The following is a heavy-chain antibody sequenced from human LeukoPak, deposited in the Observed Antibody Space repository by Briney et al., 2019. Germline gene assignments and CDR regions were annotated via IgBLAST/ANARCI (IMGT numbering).Heavy chain of an antibody. Sequence: GGSLRLSCAASGFTFSNAWMCWVRQAPGKGLEWVAVISYDGSNKYYADSVKGRFTISRDNAKNSLYLQMNSLRAEDTAVYYCARDDREYSSSWYYFDYWGQGTLVTVSS. CDR2: ISYDGSNK. J-gene: IGHJ4*02. CDR3: ARDDREYSSSWYYFDY. D-gene: IGHD6-13*01. CDR1: GFTFSNAW. V-gene: IGHV3-30*03.